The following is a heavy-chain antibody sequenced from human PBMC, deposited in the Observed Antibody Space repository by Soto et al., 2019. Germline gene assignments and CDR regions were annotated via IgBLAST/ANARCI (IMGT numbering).Heavy chain of an antibody. D-gene: IGHD5-18*01. V-gene: IGHV1-24*01. J-gene: IGHJ6*02. CDR2: FDPEDGET. Sequence: ASVKVSCKVSGYTLTEFSMHWVRQAPGKGLEWMGGFDPEDGETIYAQKFQGRVTMTEDTSTDTAYMELSSLRSEDTAVYYCATRGYSYGSDYYYYYGMDVWGQGTTVTVSS. CDR3: ATRGYSYGSDYYYYYGMDV. CDR1: GYTLTEFS.